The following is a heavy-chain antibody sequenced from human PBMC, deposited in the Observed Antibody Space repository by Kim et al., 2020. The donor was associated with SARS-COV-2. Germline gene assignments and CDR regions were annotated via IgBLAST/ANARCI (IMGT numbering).Heavy chain of an antibody. D-gene: IGHD6-13*01. CDR2: ISGSGGST. CDR1: GFTFSSYA. CDR3: AKVLSSSWYVGPNYYYYYGMDV. Sequence: GGSLRLSCAASGFTFSSYAMSWVRQAPGKGLEWVSAISGSGGSTYYADSVKGRFTISRDNSKNTLYLQMNSLRAEDTAVYYCAKVLSSSWYVGPNYYYYYGMDVWGQGTTVTVSS. V-gene: IGHV3-23*01. J-gene: IGHJ6*02.